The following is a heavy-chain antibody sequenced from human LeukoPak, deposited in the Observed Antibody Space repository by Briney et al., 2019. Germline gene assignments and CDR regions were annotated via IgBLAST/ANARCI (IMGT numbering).Heavy chain of an antibody. CDR2: INHSGST. V-gene: IGHV4-34*01. Sequence: PSETLSLTCAVYGGSFSGYYWSWIRQPPGKGLEWIGEINHSGSTNYNPSLTSRVTISVDTPKNQFSLKLSSVTAADTAVYYCARGGWAVAGTKYFQHWGGGTLVTVSS. D-gene: IGHD6-19*01. CDR3: ARGGWAVAGTKYFQH. CDR1: GGSFSGYY. J-gene: IGHJ1*01.